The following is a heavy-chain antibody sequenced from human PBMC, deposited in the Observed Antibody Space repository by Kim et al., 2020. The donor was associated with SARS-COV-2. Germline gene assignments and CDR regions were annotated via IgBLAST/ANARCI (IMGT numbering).Heavy chain of an antibody. CDR3: AKVGPGY. Sequence: GGSLRLSCAASGFTFSSYGMHWVRQAPGKGLEWVAVISYDGSNKYYADSVKGRFTISRDNSKNTLYLQMNSLRAEDTAVYYCAKVGPGYSGQGTVVTAPS. J-gene: IGHJ1*01. CDR2: ISYDGSNK. V-gene: IGHV3-30*18. CDR1: GFTFSSYG.